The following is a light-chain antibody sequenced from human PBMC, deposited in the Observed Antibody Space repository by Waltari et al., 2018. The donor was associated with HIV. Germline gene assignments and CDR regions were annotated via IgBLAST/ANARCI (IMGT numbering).Light chain of an antibody. CDR2: AAS. Sequence: DIQMFQSPSSLSTSVGDRVTITCRASQGVGNDLVWFQQKPGEAPRRLMFAASTLQSDVPARFSGSGSGTEFTLTISSLQPEDFATSYGLQYNSFPLTFGGGTKVEIK. CDR3: LQYNSFPLT. CDR1: QGVGND. V-gene: IGKV1-17*01. J-gene: IGKJ4*01.